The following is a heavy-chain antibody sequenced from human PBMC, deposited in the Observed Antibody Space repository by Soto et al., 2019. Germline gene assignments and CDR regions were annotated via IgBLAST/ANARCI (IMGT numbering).Heavy chain of an antibody. J-gene: IGHJ4*02. CDR3: ARARGNSAVTTTFDY. CDR1: GGVFSSFG. D-gene: IGHD4-17*01. CDR2: IIPIFGSA. V-gene: IGHV1-69*01. Sequence: QAQLVQSGAEVKKPGSSVRVSCKSSGGVFSSFGLSWVRQAPGQGLEWMGGIIPIFGSANYAQKFQRRVTINAEDSSSTVYKELSSLRSEDTSRYYCARARGNSAVTTTFDYWGQGTLVTVSS.